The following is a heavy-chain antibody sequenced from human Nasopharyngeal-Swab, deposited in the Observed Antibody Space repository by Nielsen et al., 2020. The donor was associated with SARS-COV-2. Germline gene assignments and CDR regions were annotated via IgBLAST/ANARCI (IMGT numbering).Heavy chain of an antibody. CDR3: ARDPGRWVRGVYY. D-gene: IGHD3-10*01. CDR1: GFTFSSYS. V-gene: IGHV3-21*01. CDR2: ISSSSSYI. Sequence: GESLKISWAASGFTFSSYSMNWVRQAPGKGLEWVSSISSSSSYIYYADSVKGRFTISRDNAKNSLYLQMNSLRAEDTAVYYCARDPGRWVRGVYYWGQGTLVTVSS. J-gene: IGHJ4*02.